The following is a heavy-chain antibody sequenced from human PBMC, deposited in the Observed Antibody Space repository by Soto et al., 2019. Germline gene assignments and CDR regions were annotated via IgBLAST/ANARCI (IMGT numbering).Heavy chain of an antibody. V-gene: IGHV4-39*01. CDR1: GGSISSSSYY. D-gene: IGHD5-12*01. CDR3: ARSRDGYNPFDY. J-gene: IGHJ4*02. Sequence: QLQLQESGPGLVKPSETLSLTCTVSGGSISSSSYYWGWIRQPPGKGLEWIGSIYYSGSTYYNPSLKSRVTISVDTSKNQFSLKLSSVTAADTAVYYCARSRDGYNPFDYWGQGTLVTVSS. CDR2: IYYSGST.